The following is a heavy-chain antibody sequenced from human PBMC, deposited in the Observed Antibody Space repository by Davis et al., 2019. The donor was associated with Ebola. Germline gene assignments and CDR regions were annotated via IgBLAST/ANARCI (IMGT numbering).Heavy chain of an antibody. CDR2: ISYDGSNT. J-gene: IGHJ4*02. Sequence: GESLKISCAASGFTFGISGMNWVRQAPGKGLEWVAVISYDGSNTYYADSVKGRFTVSRDNSKNTLYLQMNSLRAEDTAVYYCAKGSFYYDSTGYLDYWGQGTLVTVSS. CDR1: GFTFGISG. D-gene: IGHD3-22*01. CDR3: AKGSFYYDSTGYLDY. V-gene: IGHV3-30*18.